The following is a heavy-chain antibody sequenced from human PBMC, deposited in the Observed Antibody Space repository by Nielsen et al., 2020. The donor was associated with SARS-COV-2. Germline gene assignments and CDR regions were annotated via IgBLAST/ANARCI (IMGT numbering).Heavy chain of an antibody. Sequence: GESLKISCAASGFTFSGPAMHWVRQASGKGLEWVGRIRSRLNSYATAYAASVKGRFTISRDGSSNTAYLQMNSLKTEDTAVYYCARQDSSGWFKYYYYMDVWGKGTTVTVSS. CDR2: IRSRLNSYAT. V-gene: IGHV3-73*01. CDR3: ARQDSSGWFKYYYYMDV. J-gene: IGHJ6*03. CDR1: GFTFSGPA. D-gene: IGHD6-19*01.